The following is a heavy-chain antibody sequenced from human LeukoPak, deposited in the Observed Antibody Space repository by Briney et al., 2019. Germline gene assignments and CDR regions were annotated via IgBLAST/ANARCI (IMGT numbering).Heavy chain of an antibody. V-gene: IGHV4-39*01. CDR2: IYYTGST. CDR3: WTSSRYGFDY. Sequence: PSETLSLTCTVSGGSINRDSYCWGWIRQPPGKGLEWIGSIYYTGSTYYNPSLKSRVTISVDMSKNQFSLKLSSVTAADTAVYYCWTSSRYGFDYWGQGALVTVSS. J-gene: IGHJ4*02. D-gene: IGHD5-18*01. CDR1: GGSINRDSYC.